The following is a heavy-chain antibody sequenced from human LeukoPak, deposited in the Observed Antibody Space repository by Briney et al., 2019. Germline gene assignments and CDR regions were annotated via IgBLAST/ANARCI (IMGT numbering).Heavy chain of an antibody. CDR2: IYYSGST. D-gene: IGHD2-2*01. J-gene: IGHJ6*02. V-gene: IGHV4-59*01. Sequence: SETLSLTCTVSGGSISSYYWSWIRQPPGKGLEWIGYIYYSGSTNYNPSLKSRVTISVDTSKNQFSLKLSSVTAADTAVYYCAGGYCSSTSCQLYYYYGMDVWGQGTTVTVSS. CDR3: AGGYCSSTSCQLYYYYGMDV. CDR1: GGSISSYY.